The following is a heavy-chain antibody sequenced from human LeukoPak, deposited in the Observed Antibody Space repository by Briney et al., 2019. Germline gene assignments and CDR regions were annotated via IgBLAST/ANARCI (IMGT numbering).Heavy chain of an antibody. Sequence: SETLSLTCAVYGGSFSGYYWSWIRQPPGKGLEWIGEINHSGSTNYNPSLKSRVTISVDTSKDQFSLKLSSVTAADTAVYYCARERRELRGDAFDIWGQGTMVIVSP. CDR3: ARERRELRGDAFDI. D-gene: IGHD1-7*01. CDR2: INHSGST. J-gene: IGHJ3*02. CDR1: GGSFSGYY. V-gene: IGHV4-34*01.